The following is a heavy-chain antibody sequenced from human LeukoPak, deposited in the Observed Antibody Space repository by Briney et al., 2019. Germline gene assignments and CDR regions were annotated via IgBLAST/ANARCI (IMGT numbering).Heavy chain of an antibody. CDR2: IFRGGST. V-gene: IGHV4-38-2*01. J-gene: IGHJ4*02. Sequence: SETLSLTCAVSGYSISIAYYWGWIRQPPGKGLEWIGRIFRGGSTSYNPSLKSRLTMSMYTSKNQFSLQLTSVTAADTAVYYCARYDSRGSGSTQLEYWGQGILVTISS. CDR3: ARYDSRGSGSTQLEY. D-gene: IGHD3-3*01. CDR1: GYSISIAYY.